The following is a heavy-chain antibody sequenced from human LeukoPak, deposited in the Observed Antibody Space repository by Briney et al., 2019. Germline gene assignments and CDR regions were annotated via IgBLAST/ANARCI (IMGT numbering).Heavy chain of an antibody. Sequence: PGASLRLSWAASGFTFSSYAMSWVRPAPGKGLEWVSVISGSGGNTYYADSVKGRFTISRDNSKNTLYLQMNSLRAEDTAIYYCAKDGKGAPVAGTGYFDYWGQGTLVTVSS. D-gene: IGHD6-19*01. CDR2: ISGSGGNT. CDR3: AKDGKGAPVAGTGYFDY. CDR1: GFTFSSYA. J-gene: IGHJ4*02. V-gene: IGHV3-23*01.